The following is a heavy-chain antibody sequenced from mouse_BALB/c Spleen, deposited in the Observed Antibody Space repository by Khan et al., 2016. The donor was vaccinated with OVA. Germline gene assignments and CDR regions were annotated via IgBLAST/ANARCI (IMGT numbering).Heavy chain of an antibody. J-gene: IGHJ4*01. CDR3: ASGIPYYDAMDY. CDR2: IYPGDGDT. V-gene: IGHV1-87*01. CDR1: GYTFTSYW. Sequence: QIQLVQSGAELARPGASVNLSCKASGYTFTSYWMQWVKQRPGQGLEWIGAIYPGDGDTRYTQKFKGKATLTADKSSSTAYMQLSSLASEDSAVYYCASGIPYYDAMDYWGQGTSVTVSS.